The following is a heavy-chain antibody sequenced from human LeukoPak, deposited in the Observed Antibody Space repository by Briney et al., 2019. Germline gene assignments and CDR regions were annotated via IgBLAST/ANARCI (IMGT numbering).Heavy chain of an antibody. J-gene: IGHJ4*02. CDR3: ARPPFATPFDY. Sequence: PSETLSLTCTGSGDSCSGVDWRWIRQPPGKGLELIGYVYYSGDPNYNPSLKSRVTMSLDTSKTQVSLRLSSVTAADTAVYYCARPPFATPFDYWGRGTLLTVSS. D-gene: IGHD2-15*01. V-gene: IGHV4-59*08. CDR2: VYYSGDP. CDR1: GDSCSGVD.